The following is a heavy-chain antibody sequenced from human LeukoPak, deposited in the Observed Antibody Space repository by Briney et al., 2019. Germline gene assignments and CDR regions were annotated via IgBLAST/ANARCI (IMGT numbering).Heavy chain of an antibody. Sequence: PSETLSLTCTVSGGSISSYYWSWIRQPPGKGLEWIGYISYSGSTNYNPSLKSRVTISIDTSKNQFSLRLRSVTAADTAIYYCARQGYDILTGYIDAFDIWGQGTMVTVSS. D-gene: IGHD3-9*01. J-gene: IGHJ3*02. CDR3: ARQGYDILTGYIDAFDI. CDR1: GGSISSYY. CDR2: ISYSGST. V-gene: IGHV4-59*08.